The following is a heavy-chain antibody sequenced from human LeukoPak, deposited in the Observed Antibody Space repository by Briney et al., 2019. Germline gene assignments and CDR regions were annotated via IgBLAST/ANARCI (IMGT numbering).Heavy chain of an antibody. J-gene: IGHJ5*02. CDR3: ARGGSYGSGSYYGPDPLDP. D-gene: IGHD3-10*01. CDR2: IYYSGST. Sequence: SETLSLTCTVSGGSISSGDYYWSWIRQPPGKGLEWIGYIYYSGSTYYNPSLKSRVTISVDTSKNQFSLKLSSVTAADTAVYYCARGGSYGSGSYYGPDPLDPWGQGTLVTVSS. CDR1: GGSISSGDYY. V-gene: IGHV4-30-4*08.